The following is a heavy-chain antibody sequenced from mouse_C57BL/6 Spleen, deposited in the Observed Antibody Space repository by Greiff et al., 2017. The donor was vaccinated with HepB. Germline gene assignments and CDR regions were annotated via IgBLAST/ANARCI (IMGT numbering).Heavy chain of an antibody. V-gene: IGHV2-2*01. CDR1: GFSLTSYG. J-gene: IGHJ2*01. CDR2: IWSGGST. Sequence: VQLQQSGPGLVQPSQSLSITCTVSGFSLTSYGVHWVRQSPGKGLEWLGVIWSGGSTDYNAAFISRLSISKDNSKSHVFLKMNSLQADDTAIYYCARMGDYDDLYFDYWGQGTTLTVSS. D-gene: IGHD2-4*01. CDR3: ARMGDYDDLYFDY.